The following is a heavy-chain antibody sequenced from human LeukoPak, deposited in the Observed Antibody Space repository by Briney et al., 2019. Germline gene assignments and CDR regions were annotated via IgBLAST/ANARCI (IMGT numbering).Heavy chain of an antibody. CDR3: AADSSGYYYGPY. J-gene: IGHJ4*02. CDR2: IYYSGNT. D-gene: IGHD3-22*01. CDR1: GDSISSTSYY. Sequence: SETLSLTCTVSGDSISSTSYYWGWIRQPPGKGLEWIGSIYYSGNTYYSPSLKSRVIISVDTSKNQFSLKLSAVTAADTAVYYCAADSSGYYYGPYWCQGTLVTVSS. V-gene: IGHV4-39*01.